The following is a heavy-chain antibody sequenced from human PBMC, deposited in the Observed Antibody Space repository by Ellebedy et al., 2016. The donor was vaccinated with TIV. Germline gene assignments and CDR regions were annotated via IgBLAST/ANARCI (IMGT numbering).Heavy chain of an antibody. J-gene: IGHJ4*02. Sequence: GGSLRLSXAASGFTVSSNYMSWVRQAPGKGLEWVSVIYSGGSTYYADSVKGRFTISRDNSKNTLYLQMNSLRAEDTAVYYCAREVDSSGYYLVDYWGQGTLVTVSS. V-gene: IGHV3-53*01. D-gene: IGHD3-22*01. CDR3: AREVDSSGYYLVDY. CDR1: GFTVSSNY. CDR2: IYSGGST.